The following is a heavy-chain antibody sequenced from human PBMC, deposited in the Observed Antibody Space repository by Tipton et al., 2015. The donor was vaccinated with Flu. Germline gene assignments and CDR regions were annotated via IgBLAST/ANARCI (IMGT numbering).Heavy chain of an antibody. CDR1: GFTFSDYY. CDR3: ARDHPPSITVLGEITDYFGMAV. D-gene: IGHD3-3*01. CDR2: ISSRDSII. Sequence: SLRLSCAASGFTFSDYYMSWVRQAPGKGLEWVSHISSRDSIINYADSVKGRFTISKDNAKNSLYLQMNSLRAEDTAVYYCARDHPPSITVLGEITDYFGMAVWGQGTTVTVSS. V-gene: IGHV3-11*01. J-gene: IGHJ6*02.